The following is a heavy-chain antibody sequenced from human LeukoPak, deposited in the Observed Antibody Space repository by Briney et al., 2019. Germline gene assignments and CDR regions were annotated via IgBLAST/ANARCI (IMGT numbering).Heavy chain of an antibody. CDR1: GYTFTSYA. V-gene: IGHV1-3*01. Sequence: GASVKVSCKASGYTFTSYAMHWVRQAPGQRLEWKGWINAGNGNTKYSQKFQGRVTITRDTSASTAYMELSSLRSEDTAVYYCARDSAIWQQLVRGWFDPWGQGTLVTVSS. CDR3: ARDSAIWQQLVRGWFDP. J-gene: IGHJ5*02. CDR2: INAGNGNT. D-gene: IGHD6-13*01.